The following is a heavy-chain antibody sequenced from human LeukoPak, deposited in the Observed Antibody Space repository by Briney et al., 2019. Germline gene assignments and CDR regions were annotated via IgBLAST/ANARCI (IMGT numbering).Heavy chain of an antibody. D-gene: IGHD4-23*01. V-gene: IGHV3-13*04. Sequence: GGSLRLSCAASGFTFNSYDMHWVRQATGKGLEWVSTIGTAGDTYYPGSVKGRFTISRENAKNSLYLQMNSLRAGDTAVYYCARSHYGGYSVFDYWGQGTLVTVSS. CDR2: IGTAGDT. CDR1: GFTFNSYD. CDR3: ARSHYGGYSVFDY. J-gene: IGHJ4*02.